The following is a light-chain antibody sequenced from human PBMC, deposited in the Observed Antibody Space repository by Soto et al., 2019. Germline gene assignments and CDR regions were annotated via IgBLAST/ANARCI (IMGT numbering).Light chain of an antibody. V-gene: IGKV1-27*01. Sequence: DIQMTQSPSSLSASIGDRVTITCRASQGINSFLAWYQQKPGKVPKLLIYAASTLQSGVPSRFRGSGSGTDFTPTISSLQPEDAATYYCQKYNSAPRTFGQGTKVDIK. CDR2: AAS. J-gene: IGKJ1*01. CDR3: QKYNSAPRT. CDR1: QGINSF.